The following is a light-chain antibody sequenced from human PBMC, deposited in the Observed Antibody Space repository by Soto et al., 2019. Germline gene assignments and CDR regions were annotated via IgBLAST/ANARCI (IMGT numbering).Light chain of an antibody. V-gene: IGKV1-5*03. Sequence: DIQMTQSPSTLSASVGDRVTITCRASQSISSWLAWYQPKPGKAPKLLIYKASTLKSGVPSRFSGSGSGTEFTLTISSLQPDDFATYYCQHYNSYSEAVGQGTKVDIK. CDR1: QSISSW. CDR3: QHYNSYSEA. J-gene: IGKJ1*01. CDR2: KAS.